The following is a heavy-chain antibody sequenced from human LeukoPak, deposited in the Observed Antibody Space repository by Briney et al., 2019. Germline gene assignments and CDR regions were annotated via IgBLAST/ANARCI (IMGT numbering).Heavy chain of an antibody. D-gene: IGHD3-10*01. Sequence: SETLSLTCTVSGGSISIYYWNWIRQPAGKGLEWIGRIFTSGITNFDPSLKSRVTMSVDTSKNQFSLNLSSVTAADTAVYYCAREGSGNYYNPLGYMDVWGKGTTVTVSS. CDR2: IFTSGIT. CDR3: AREGSGNYYNPLGYMDV. V-gene: IGHV4-4*07. CDR1: GGSISIYY. J-gene: IGHJ6*03.